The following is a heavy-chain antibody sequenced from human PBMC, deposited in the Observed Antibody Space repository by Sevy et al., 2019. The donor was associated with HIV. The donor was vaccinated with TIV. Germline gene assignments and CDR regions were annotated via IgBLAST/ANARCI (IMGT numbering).Heavy chain of an antibody. Sequence: GGSLRLSCAASGFTFSSYWMTWVRQAPGKGLEWVANIKQDMSEKYYADSVNGRFTISRENARNSRYLKMKSLRAEDTAVYYCARAQQVTMLVVIGGLYFDFWGQGTLVTVSS. D-gene: IGHD3-22*01. J-gene: IGHJ4*02. V-gene: IGHV3-7*01. CDR3: ARAQQVTMLVVIGGLYFDF. CDR2: IKQDMSEK. CDR1: GFTFSSYW.